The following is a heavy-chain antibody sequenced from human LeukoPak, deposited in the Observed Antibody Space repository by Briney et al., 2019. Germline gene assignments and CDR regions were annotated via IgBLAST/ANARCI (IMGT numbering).Heavy chain of an antibody. V-gene: IGHV4-39*01. J-gene: IGHJ6*02. D-gene: IGHD7-27*01. CDR3: ARQQSNWASGPGMDV. CDR1: GGSISSSSYY. Sequence: SETLSLTCTVSGGSISSSSYYWGWIRQPPGKGLEWIGSIYYSGSTYYNPSLKSRVTISVDTSKNQFSLRLSSVTAADTAMYYCARQQSNWASGPGMDVWGQGTTVTVSS. CDR2: IYYSGST.